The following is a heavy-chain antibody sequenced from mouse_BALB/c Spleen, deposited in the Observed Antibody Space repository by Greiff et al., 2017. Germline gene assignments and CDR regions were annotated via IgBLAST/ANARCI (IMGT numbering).Heavy chain of an antibody. Sequence: QVQLKESGAELVRPGSSVKISCKASGYAFSSYWMNWVKQRPGQGLEWIGQIYPGDGDTNYNGKFKGKATLTADKSSSTAYMQLSSLTSEDSAVYFCARILTGTRPPRYFDVWGAGTTVTVSS. D-gene: IGHD4-1*01. CDR1: GYAFSSYW. V-gene: IGHV1-80*01. CDR2: IYPGDGDT. CDR3: ARILTGTRPPRYFDV. J-gene: IGHJ1*01.